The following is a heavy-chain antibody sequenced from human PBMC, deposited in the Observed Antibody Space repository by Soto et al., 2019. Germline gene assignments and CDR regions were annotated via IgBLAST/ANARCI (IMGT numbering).Heavy chain of an antibody. D-gene: IGHD6-19*01. CDR3: ARERSSGWYVDY. CDR2: MNPNSGNT. J-gene: IGHJ4*02. V-gene: IGHV1-8*01. Sequence: QVQLVQSGAEVKKPGASVKVSCKASGYTFTSYDVNWVRQATGQGLEWMGWMNPNSGNTGYAQKFQGRVTMTRNTSISTAYVELSTLRSEDTAVYYCARERSSGWYVDYWGQGTLVTVSS. CDR1: GYTFTSYD.